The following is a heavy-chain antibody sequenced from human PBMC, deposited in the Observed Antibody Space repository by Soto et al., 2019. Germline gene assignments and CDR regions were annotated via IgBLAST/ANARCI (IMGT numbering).Heavy chain of an antibody. CDR3: ARSVDP. CDR1: GGSISSYF. Sequence: PSETLSLTCTVSGGSISSYFWSWIRQHPGRGQEWIGYIYYSGSTNYNPSLKSRVTISVDTSKNQFSLMLSSVTAADTAVYYCARSVDPWGQGTLVTVSS. CDR2: IYYSGST. J-gene: IGHJ5*02. V-gene: IGHV4-59*12.